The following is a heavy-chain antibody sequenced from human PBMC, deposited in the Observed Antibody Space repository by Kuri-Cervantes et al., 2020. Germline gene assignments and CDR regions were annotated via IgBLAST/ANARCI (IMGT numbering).Heavy chain of an antibody. D-gene: IGHD4-17*01. Sequence: SETLSLTCTVSGGSISSYYWSWIRQPPGKGLGWIGYIYYSGSTNYNPSLKSRVTISVDTSKNQFSLKLSSVTAADTAVYYCARGVTTSKVDYWGQGTLVTVSS. J-gene: IGHJ4*02. V-gene: IGHV4-59*01. CDR3: ARGVTTSKVDY. CDR2: IYYSGST. CDR1: GGSISSYY.